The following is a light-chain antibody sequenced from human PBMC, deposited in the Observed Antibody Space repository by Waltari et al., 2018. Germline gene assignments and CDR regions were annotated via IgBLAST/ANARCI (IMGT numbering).Light chain of an antibody. CDR1: QSISSY. CDR2: DAS. V-gene: IGKV1-39*01. J-gene: IGKJ1*01. CDR3: QQSYIYPLT. Sequence: DIQMTQSPSSLSASVGDRVTITCRASQSISSYLNWYQQTPGRAPKVLIYDASRLLSGVPSRFSGSGSGTHFTLTISSLQPEDFGTYYCQQSYIYPLTFGQGTKVEI.